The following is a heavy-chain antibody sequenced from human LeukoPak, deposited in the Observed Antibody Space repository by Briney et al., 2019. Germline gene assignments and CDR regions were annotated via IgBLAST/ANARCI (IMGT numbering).Heavy chain of an antibody. CDR1: GYTLTELS. CDR3: ARDGSDGIWSGNYNWFDP. CDR2: FDPEDGET. V-gene: IGHV1-24*01. Sequence: ASVKVSCKVSGYTLTELSMHWVRQAPGKGLEWMGGFDPEDGETIYAQKFQGRVTMTEDTSTDTAYMELSSLRSEDTAVYYCARDGSDGIWSGNYNWFDPWGQGTLVTVSS. J-gene: IGHJ5*02. D-gene: IGHD3-3*01.